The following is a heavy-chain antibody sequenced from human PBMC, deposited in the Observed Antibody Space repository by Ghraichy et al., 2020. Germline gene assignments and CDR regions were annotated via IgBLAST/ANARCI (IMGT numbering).Heavy chain of an antibody. Sequence: SETLSLTCTVSGDSISSYFWSWIRQPPGKGLEWIGYISYSGNTNYNPSLKSRLTISADTSKNQFSLKLSSVTAADTAVYYCARLWGPGWDLSDYYFDYWGQGTLVSVSS. CDR2: ISYSGNT. J-gene: IGHJ4*02. CDR1: GDSISSYF. V-gene: IGHV4-59*08. CDR3: ARLWGPGWDLSDYYFDY. D-gene: IGHD1-26*01.